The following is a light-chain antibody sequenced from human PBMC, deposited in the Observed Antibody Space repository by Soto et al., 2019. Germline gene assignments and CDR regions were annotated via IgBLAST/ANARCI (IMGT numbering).Light chain of an antibody. CDR3: QQYNNWPPLT. Sequence: EIVMTQSPATLSVSPGERATLSCRASQSVSSNLAWYQQNPGQAPRLLIYAASTRATGIPARFSGSGSGTEFTLPISSLQSEDFAVYYCQQYNNWPPLTFGGGTKAEIK. V-gene: IGKV3-15*01. CDR2: AAS. J-gene: IGKJ4*01. CDR1: QSVSSN.